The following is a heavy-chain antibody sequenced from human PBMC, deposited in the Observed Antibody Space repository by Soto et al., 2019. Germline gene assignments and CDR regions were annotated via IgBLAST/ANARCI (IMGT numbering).Heavy chain of an antibody. V-gene: IGHV4-59*08. Sequence: SETLSLTCTVSGGSISSYYWSWIRQPPGKGLEWIGYIYYSGSTNYNPSLKSRVTIPVDTSKNQFSLKLSSVTAADTAVYYCARHNPLVVPAAPFDYWGQGTLVTVS. J-gene: IGHJ4*02. CDR1: GGSISSYY. D-gene: IGHD2-2*01. CDR3: ARHNPLVVPAAPFDY. CDR2: IYYSGST.